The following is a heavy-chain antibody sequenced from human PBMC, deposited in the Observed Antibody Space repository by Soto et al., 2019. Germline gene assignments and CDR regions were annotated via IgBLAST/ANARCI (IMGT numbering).Heavy chain of an antibody. CDR2: ISGSGGGT. J-gene: IGHJ4*02. Sequence: GGSLRLSCAASGFTFSTYAMSWVRQVPGEGLETVSAISGSGGGTYYADSVKGRFTISRDNSKNTLYLQMNSLRAEDTAVDYCAKGRSYSGSGSYFFDYWGQGTLVTVSS. CDR1: GFTFSTYA. CDR3: AKGRSYSGSGSYFFDY. V-gene: IGHV3-23*01. D-gene: IGHD3-10*01.